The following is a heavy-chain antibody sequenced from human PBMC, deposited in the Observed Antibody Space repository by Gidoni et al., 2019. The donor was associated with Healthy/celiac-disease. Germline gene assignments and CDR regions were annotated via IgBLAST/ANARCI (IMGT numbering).Heavy chain of an antibody. CDR2: ISSSSSYI. CDR1: GFTFSSYS. D-gene: IGHD6-13*01. V-gene: IGHV3-21*01. Sequence: EVQLVESGGGLVKPGGSLRLSCAASGFTFSSYSRNWFRQAPGKGLEWVSSISSSSSYIYYAGSVKGRFTISRDNAKNSLYLQMNRLRAEDTAVYYCAREGYIAAAANDYWGQGTLVTVSS. J-gene: IGHJ4*02. CDR3: AREGYIAAAANDY.